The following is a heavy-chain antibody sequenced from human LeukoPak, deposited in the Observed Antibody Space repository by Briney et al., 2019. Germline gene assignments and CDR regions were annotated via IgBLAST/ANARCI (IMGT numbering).Heavy chain of an antibody. CDR2: LIPIFGTA. V-gene: IGHV1-69*13. CDR3: ARARYGDYVPFDY. D-gene: IGHD4-17*01. CDR1: GGTFSSYA. Sequence: GASVKVSCKASGGTFSSYAISWVRQAPGQGLEWMGGLIPIFGTANYAQKFQGRVTITADESTSTAYMELSSLRSEDTAVYYCARARYGDYVPFDYWGQGTLVTVSS. J-gene: IGHJ4*02.